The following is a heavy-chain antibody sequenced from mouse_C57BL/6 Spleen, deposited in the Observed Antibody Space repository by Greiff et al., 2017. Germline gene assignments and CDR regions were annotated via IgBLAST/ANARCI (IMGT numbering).Heavy chain of an antibody. CDR2: FYPGSGSI. CDR1: GYTFTEYT. D-gene: IGHD2-4*01. J-gene: IGHJ2*01. CDR3: ARHEGGYDYGRGNYFDY. V-gene: IGHV1-62-2*01. Sequence: QVQLQQSGAELVKPGASVKLSCKASGYTFTEYTIHWVKQRSGQGLEWIGWFYPGSGSIKYNEKFKDKATLTADKSSSTVYMELSRLTSEDSAVYFCARHEGGYDYGRGNYFDYWGQGTTLTVSS.